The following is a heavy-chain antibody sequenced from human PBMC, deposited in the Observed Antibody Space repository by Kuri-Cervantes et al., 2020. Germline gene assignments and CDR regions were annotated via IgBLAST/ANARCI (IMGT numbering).Heavy chain of an antibody. D-gene: IGHD1-1*01. V-gene: IGHV3-20*04. CDR3: AKSTKRLERGYYFDY. CDR1: GFTFDDHG. J-gene: IGHJ4*02. Sequence: GESLKISCAASGFTFDDHGMTWVRQTPGKGLEWVSGISWNGAGTGYADSVKGRFTISRDNAKNSLYLQMKSLRAEDTALYFCAKSTKRLERGYYFDYWGQGTLVTVSS. CDR2: ISWNGAGT.